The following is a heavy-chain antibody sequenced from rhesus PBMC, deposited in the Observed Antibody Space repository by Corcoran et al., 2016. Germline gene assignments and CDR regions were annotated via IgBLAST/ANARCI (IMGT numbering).Heavy chain of an antibody. CDR2: IFGSIRST. D-gene: IGHD3-3*01. CDR1: GGSISGGYG. J-gene: IGHJ1*01. CDR3: ARYDVRYLDWFP. V-gene: IGHV4S7*01. Sequence: QLQLQESGSGLVKPSETLSLTCAVSGGSISGGYGWSWIRQPPGKGWEWIGHIFGSIRSTYYNPSLKSRVTISTATSQTKFCLKVSSVTAADTAVYYCARYDVRYLDWFPWGQGALVTVSS.